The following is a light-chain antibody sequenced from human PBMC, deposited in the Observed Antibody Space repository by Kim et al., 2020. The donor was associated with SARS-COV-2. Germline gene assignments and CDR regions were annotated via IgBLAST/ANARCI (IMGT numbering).Light chain of an antibody. CDR3: MQALQTRLT. CDR1: QGLLHSKGYNY. V-gene: IGKV2-28*01. J-gene: IGKJ4*01. CDR2: LGS. Sequence: PASISCRSSQGLLHSKGYNYLDWYLQKQGQSPQLLIYLGSNRASGVPDRFSGSGSGTDFTLKISRVEAEDVGVYYCMQALQTRLTFGGGTKVDIK.